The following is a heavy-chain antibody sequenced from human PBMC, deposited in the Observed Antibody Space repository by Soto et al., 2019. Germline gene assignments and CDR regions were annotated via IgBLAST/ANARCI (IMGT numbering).Heavy chain of an antibody. V-gene: IGHV1-2*02. CDR2: INPNSGGT. CDR3: VRADLLGYCSGGSCYSLPLYFDY. CDR1: GYTFTGYY. Sequence: GASVKVSCKASGYTFTGYYMHWVRQAPGQGLEWMGWINPNSGGTNYAQKFQGRVTMTRDTSISTAYMELSRLRSDDTAVYYCVRADLLGYCSGGSCYSLPLYFDYWGQGTLVTAPQ. J-gene: IGHJ4*02. D-gene: IGHD2-15*01.